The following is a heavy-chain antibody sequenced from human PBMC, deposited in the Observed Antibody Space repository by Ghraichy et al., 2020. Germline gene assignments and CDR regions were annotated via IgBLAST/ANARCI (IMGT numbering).Heavy chain of an antibody. CDR2: IGTAANT. CDR3: ARAPAAGGFAIDY. J-gene: IGHJ4*02. D-gene: IGHD6-13*01. V-gene: IGHV3-13*01. Sequence: GGSLRLSCAASEFSFSRSDILWVRQPPGKGLEWVSAIGTAANTYYADSVKGRFTISRENAKSSSYLQLNSLTVGDTGVYYCARAPAAGGFAIDYWGQGTLVTVSS. CDR1: EFSFSRSD.